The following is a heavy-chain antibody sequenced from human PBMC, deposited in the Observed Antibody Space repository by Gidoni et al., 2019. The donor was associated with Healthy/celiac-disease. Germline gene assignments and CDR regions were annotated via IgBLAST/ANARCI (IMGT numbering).Heavy chain of an antibody. D-gene: IGHD3-10*01. CDR3: AKGSTMVGG. V-gene: IGHV3-30*18. CDR2: ISYDGSNK. Sequence: QVQLVESGGGVVQPGRSLRLPCAASGFTFSSYGMHWVRQAPGKGLEWVAVISYDGSNKYYADSVKGRFTISRDNSKNTLYLQMNSLRAEDTAVYYCAKGSTMVGGWGQGTLVTVSS. J-gene: IGHJ4*02. CDR1: GFTFSSYG.